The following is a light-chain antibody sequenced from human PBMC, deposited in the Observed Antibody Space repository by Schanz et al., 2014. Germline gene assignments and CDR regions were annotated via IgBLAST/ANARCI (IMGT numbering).Light chain of an antibody. CDR3: QQFINLPWT. J-gene: IGKJ1*01. CDR2: AAS. V-gene: IGKV3-20*01. Sequence: EIVLTQSPGTLFLSPGERATLSCRASQSVTSTYLAWYQQKPGQAPRLLIYAASIRAIGIPDRFSGSGSGTDFTLTITRLEPEDFGMFYGQQFINLPWTFGQGTKVEMK. CDR1: QSVTSTY.